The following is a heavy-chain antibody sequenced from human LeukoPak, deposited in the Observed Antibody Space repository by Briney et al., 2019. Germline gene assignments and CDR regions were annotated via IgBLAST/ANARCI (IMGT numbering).Heavy chain of an antibody. CDR2: ISAYNGNT. J-gene: IGHJ6*02. V-gene: IGHV1-18*01. Sequence: ASVKVSCKASGYTFTSYGISWVRQAPGQGLEWMGWISAYNGNTNYAQKLQGRVTMTTDTSTSTAYMELRGLRSDDTAVYYCARGAGDYDFWSGYYVYYYYYGMDVWGQGTTVTVSS. CDR3: ARGAGDYDFWSGYYVYYYYYGMDV. D-gene: IGHD3-3*01. CDR1: GYTFTSYG.